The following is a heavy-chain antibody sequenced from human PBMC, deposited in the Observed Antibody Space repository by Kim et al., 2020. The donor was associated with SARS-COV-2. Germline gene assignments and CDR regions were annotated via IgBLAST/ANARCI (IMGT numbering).Heavy chain of an antibody. CDR3: ARDPLLGWNGGFVDY. D-gene: IGHD1-1*01. J-gene: IGHJ4*02. V-gene: IGHV3-21*01. CDR2: ISSSSSYI. Sequence: GGSLRLSCAASGFTFSSYSMNWVRQAPGKGLEWVSSISSSSSYIYYADSVKGRFTISRDNAKNSLYLQMNSLRAEDTAVYYCARDPLLGWNGGFVDYWGQGTLVTVSS. CDR1: GFTFSSYS.